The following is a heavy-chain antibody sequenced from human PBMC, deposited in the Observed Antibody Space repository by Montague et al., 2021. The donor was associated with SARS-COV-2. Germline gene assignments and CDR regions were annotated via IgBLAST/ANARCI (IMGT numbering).Heavy chain of an antibody. Sequence: SQRLSCAASGFIFSDYYMTWIRQAPGKGLEWVSHISGSGSKTYYAESVKGRFTISRDTANNSVYLQMKFLGAEDTAVYYCARDQGGYGTFDIWGQGTMVTVSS. J-gene: IGHJ3*02. V-gene: IGHV3-11*01. CDR3: ARDQGGYGTFDI. D-gene: IGHD5-12*01. CDR1: GFIFSDYY. CDR2: ISGSGSKT.